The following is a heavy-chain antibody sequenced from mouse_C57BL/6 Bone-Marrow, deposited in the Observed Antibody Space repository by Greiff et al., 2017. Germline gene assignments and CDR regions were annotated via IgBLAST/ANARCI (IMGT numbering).Heavy chain of an antibody. CDR2: IYPGSGST. Sequence: QVQLQQPGAELVKPGASVKMSCKASGYTFTSYWITWVKQRPGQGLEWIGDIYPGSGSTNYNEKFKSKATLTVDTSSSTAYMQLSRLTSEDSAVYYCARDYYGSSYWYFDVWGTGTTVTVSS. D-gene: IGHD1-1*01. J-gene: IGHJ1*03. CDR1: GYTFTSYW. V-gene: IGHV1-55*01. CDR3: ARDYYGSSYWYFDV.